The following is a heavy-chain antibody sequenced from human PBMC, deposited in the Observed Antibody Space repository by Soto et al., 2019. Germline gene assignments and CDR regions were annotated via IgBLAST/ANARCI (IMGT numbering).Heavy chain of an antibody. CDR3: AREMYSSSSRYYYYYYGMDV. V-gene: IGHV1-69*01. D-gene: IGHD6-6*01. Sequence: QVQLVQSGAEVKKPGSSVKVSCKASGGTFSSYAISWVRQAPGQGLEWMGGIIPIFGTANYAQKFQGRVTMTADESTSTAYMELSSLRSEDTAVYYCAREMYSSSSRYYYYYYGMDVWGQGTTVTVSS. J-gene: IGHJ6*02. CDR2: IIPIFGTA. CDR1: GGTFSSYA.